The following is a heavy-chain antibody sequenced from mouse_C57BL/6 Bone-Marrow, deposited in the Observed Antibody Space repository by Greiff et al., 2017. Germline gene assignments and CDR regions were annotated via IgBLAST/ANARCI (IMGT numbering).Heavy chain of an antibody. CDR1: GFTFSNYW. CDR2: IRLKSDNYAT. Sequence: EVKLMESGGGLVQPGGSMKLSCVASGFTFSNYWMNWVRQSPEKGLEWVAQIRLKSDNYATHYAESVKGRFTISRDASKSSVYLQMNNLRAEDTGIYYCTSFAYWGQGTLVTVSA. J-gene: IGHJ3*01. CDR3: TSFAY. V-gene: IGHV6-3*01.